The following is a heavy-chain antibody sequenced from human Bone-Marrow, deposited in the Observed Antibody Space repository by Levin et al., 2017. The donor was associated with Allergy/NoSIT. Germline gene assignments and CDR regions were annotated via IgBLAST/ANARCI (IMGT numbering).Heavy chain of an antibody. CDR2: IKSKTDGGTT. Sequence: PGESLKISCAASGFTFSNAWMSWVRQAPGKGLEWVGRIKSKTDGGTTDYAAPVKGRFTISRDDSKNTLYLQMNSLKTEDTAVYYCTTCSSWVYYYYYYMDVWGKGTTVTVSS. V-gene: IGHV3-15*01. D-gene: IGHD6-13*01. CDR1: GFTFSNAW. CDR3: TTCSSWVYYYYYYMDV. J-gene: IGHJ6*03.